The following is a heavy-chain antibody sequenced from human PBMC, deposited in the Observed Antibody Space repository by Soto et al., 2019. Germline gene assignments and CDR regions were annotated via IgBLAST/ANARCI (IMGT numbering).Heavy chain of an antibody. J-gene: IGHJ5*02. CDR2: IYYSGST. CDR1: GGSISSSSYY. Sequence: QLQLQESGPGLVKPSETLSLTCTVSGGSISSSSYYWGWIRQPPGKGLEWIGSIYYSGSTYYNPSLKSRVTISVDTSKNQFSLKLSSVTAADTAVYYCARGIIAAAGSGWFDPWGQGTLVTVSS. CDR3: ARGIIAAAGSGWFDP. V-gene: IGHV4-39*01. D-gene: IGHD6-13*01.